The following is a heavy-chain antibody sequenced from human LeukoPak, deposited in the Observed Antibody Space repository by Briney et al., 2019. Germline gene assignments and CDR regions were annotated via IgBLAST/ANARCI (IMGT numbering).Heavy chain of an antibody. J-gene: IGHJ5*02. CDR3: ARDAIGPSRGWFDP. Sequence: ASVKVSCKASGYTFTSYGISWVRQAPGQGLEWMGWISAYNGNTSYAQKFQGRVTMTRDTSTSTVYMELSSLRSEDTAVYYCARDAIGPSRGWFDPWGQGTLVTVSS. V-gene: IGHV1-18*01. CDR1: GYTFTSYG. CDR2: ISAYNGNT.